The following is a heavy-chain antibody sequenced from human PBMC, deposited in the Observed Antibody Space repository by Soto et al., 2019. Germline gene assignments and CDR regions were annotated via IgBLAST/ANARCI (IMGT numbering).Heavy chain of an antibody. D-gene: IGHD3-22*01. Sequence: GASVKVSCKVSGYTLTELSMHWVRQAPGKGLEWMGGFDPEDGETIYAQRFQGRVTMTEDTSTDTAYMELSSLRSEDTAVYYCATDLPRGNYYDSSGSPFFGYWGQGTLVTVSS. CDR2: FDPEDGET. CDR1: GYTLTELS. CDR3: ATDLPRGNYYDSSGSPFFGY. J-gene: IGHJ4*02. V-gene: IGHV1-24*01.